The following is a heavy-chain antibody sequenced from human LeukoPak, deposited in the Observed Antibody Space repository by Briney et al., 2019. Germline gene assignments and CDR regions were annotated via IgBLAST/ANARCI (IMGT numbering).Heavy chain of an antibody. CDR1: GVTVSNNL. D-gene: IGHD5-24*01. J-gene: IGHJ4*02. CDR2: IYSGGDT. Sequence: GGSLRLSCAASGVTVSNNLMNWVRQAPGKGLERVSLIYSGGDTHYADSVKGRFTISRDKSKNTLYLQMNSLRVEDTAVYYCARDPPAVAINTYGWGQGTLVTVSS. V-gene: IGHV3-66*01. CDR3: ARDPPAVAINTYG.